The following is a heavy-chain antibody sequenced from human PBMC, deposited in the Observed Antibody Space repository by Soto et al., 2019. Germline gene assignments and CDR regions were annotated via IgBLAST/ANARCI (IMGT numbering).Heavy chain of an antibody. CDR2: IKRKGSGGTT. CDR1: VFKFSDAL. Sequence: PWGSLKIYCASSVFKFSDALMSWVRQAPGKGPDLVGRIKRKGSGGTTDYAAPVKGRVSISRDDSQNTLFLQMNSLKTEDTAVYYCCWSSSINYYFESWGKGTPVTVS. CDR3: CWSSSINYYFES. V-gene: IGHV3-15*01. D-gene: IGHD3-3*01. J-gene: IGHJ4*02.